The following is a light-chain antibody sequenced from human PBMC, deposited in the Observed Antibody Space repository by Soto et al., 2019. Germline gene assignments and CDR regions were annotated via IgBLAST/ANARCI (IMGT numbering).Light chain of an antibody. CDR1: QTVRNNY. CDR2: DAS. V-gene: IGKV3-20*01. J-gene: IGKJ4*01. CDR3: QQFSSYPLT. Sequence: EFVLTQSPGTLSLSPGERATLSCRARQTVRNNYLAWYQQKHGQAPRLLIYDASSRATGIPDRFSGGGSGTDFHLTISRLEPEDFAVYYCQQFSSYPLTFCGWTKVEFK.